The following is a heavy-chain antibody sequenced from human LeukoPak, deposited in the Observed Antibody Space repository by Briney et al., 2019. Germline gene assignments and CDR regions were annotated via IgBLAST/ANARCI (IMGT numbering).Heavy chain of an antibody. J-gene: IGHJ4*02. Sequence: PSETLSLTCAVYGGSFSGYYWSWIRRPPGKGLEWIGEINHSGSTNYNPSLKSRVTISVDTSKNQFSLKLSSVTAADTAVYYCAREGGGADIVVVPAAGFDYWGQGTLVTVSS. V-gene: IGHV4-34*01. CDR2: INHSGST. CDR1: GGSFSGYY. CDR3: AREGGGADIVVVPAAGFDY. D-gene: IGHD2-2*01.